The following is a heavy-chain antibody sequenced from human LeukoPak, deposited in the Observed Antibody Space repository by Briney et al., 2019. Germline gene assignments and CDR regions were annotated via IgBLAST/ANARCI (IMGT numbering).Heavy chain of an antibody. CDR1: GYSISSGYY. Sequence: SETLSLTCTVSGYSISSGYYWGWIRQPPGKGLEWIGSIYHSGSTYYNPSLKSRVTISVDTSKNQFSLKLSSVTAADTAVYYCARVHITMIVVVTRTIDIWGQGTMVTVSS. CDR2: IYHSGST. V-gene: IGHV4-38-2*02. CDR3: ARVHITMIVVVTRTIDI. J-gene: IGHJ3*02. D-gene: IGHD3-22*01.